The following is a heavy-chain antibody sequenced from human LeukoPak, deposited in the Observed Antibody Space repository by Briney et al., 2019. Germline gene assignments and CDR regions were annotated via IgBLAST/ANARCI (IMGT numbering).Heavy chain of an antibody. J-gene: IGHJ4*02. D-gene: IGHD6-19*01. V-gene: IGHV3-23*01. Sequence: GGSLRLSCAASGFTFSSYAMSWVRQAPGKGLEWVSAISGSGGSTYYADSVKGRFTISRDNSKNTLYLQMNSLRAEDTAVYYCAIIAPAIAVAGNDLDYWGQGTLVTVSS. CDR1: GFTFSSYA. CDR2: ISGSGGST. CDR3: AIIAPAIAVAGNDLDY.